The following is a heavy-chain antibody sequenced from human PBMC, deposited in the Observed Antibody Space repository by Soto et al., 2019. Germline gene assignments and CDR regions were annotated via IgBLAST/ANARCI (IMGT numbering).Heavy chain of an antibody. CDR1: GGSFSGYY. Sequence: PSETLSLTCAVYGGSFSGYYWSWIRQPPGKGLEWIGEINHSGSTNYNPSLKSRVTISVDTSKNQFSLKLSSVTAADTAVYYCARVYVGSYGYWGQGTLVTVPS. CDR2: INHSGST. D-gene: IGHD1-26*01. CDR3: ARVYVGSYGY. J-gene: IGHJ4*02. V-gene: IGHV4-34*01.